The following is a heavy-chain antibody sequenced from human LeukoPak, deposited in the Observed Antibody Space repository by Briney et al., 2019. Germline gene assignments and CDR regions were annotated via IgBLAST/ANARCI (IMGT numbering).Heavy chain of an antibody. CDR2: IKQDGSEK. CDR1: GFTFSSYW. CDR3: ARDLSYQEYYYDSSGYCDY. V-gene: IGHV3-7*03. D-gene: IGHD3-22*01. J-gene: IGHJ4*02. Sequence: TGGSLRLSCAASGFTFSSYWMSWVRQAPGKGLEWVANIKQDGSEKYYVDSVKGRFTISRDNAKNSLYLQMNSLRAEDTAVYYCARDLSYQEYYYDSSGYCDYWGQGTLVTVSS.